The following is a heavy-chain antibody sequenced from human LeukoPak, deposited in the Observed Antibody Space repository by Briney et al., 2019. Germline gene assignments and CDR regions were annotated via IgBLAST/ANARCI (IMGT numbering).Heavy chain of an antibody. CDR3: ARDQVVVNSETTGRYYYGMDV. V-gene: IGHV1-8*01. CDR2: MNPNSGNT. Sequence: ASVKVSCKASGYTFTSYDINWVRQATGQGLEWMGWMNPNSGNTGYAQKFQGRVTMTRNTSISTAYMELSSLRSEDTAVYYCARDQVVVNSETTGRYYYGMDVWGQGTTVTVSS. J-gene: IGHJ6*02. CDR1: GYTFTSYD. D-gene: IGHD2-21*01.